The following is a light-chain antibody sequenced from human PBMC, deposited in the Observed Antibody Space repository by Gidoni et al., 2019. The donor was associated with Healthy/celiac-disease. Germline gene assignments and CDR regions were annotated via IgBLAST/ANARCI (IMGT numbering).Light chain of an antibody. J-gene: IGLJ2*01. Sequence: SSELTQPPSVSVSPGQTASIPCPGAKLGDQYACWYQQKPGQSPVLVIDQDIKRTSGSPERVSGSNSGNTATLTISGTQAMDEADDYCQAWDSSTVVFGGGTKLTV. CDR2: QDI. CDR3: QAWDSSTVV. CDR1: KLGDQY. V-gene: IGLV3-1*01.